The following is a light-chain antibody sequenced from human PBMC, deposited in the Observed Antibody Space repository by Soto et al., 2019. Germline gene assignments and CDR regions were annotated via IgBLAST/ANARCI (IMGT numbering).Light chain of an antibody. CDR2: GAS. V-gene: IGKV3-20*01. CDR1: QSVSSSY. Sequence: EIVLTQSPGTLSLSPGERATLSCRASQSVSSSYLAWYQQKPGQAPRLLIYGASSRATGIPARFSGSGSGTDFTLTISRLEPEDFALYYCQRYGSSPLYPFGQGTKLETK. CDR3: QRYGSSPLYP. J-gene: IGKJ2*01.